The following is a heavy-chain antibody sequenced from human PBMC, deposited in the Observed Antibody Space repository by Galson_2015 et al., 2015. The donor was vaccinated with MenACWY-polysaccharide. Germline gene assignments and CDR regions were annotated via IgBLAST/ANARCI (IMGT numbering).Heavy chain of an antibody. Sequence: SVKVSCKASGGTFSDYGFGWVRQAPGQGLEWMGRIIPIAGMVNYAQKFRGRVTITADRSTSTAHLDLSSLTSEDTAVYYCARVDCSGTICYFAYWGQGTLVTASS. D-gene: IGHD2-15*01. J-gene: IGHJ4*02. V-gene: IGHV1-69*04. CDR3: ARVDCSGTICYFAY. CDR1: GGTFSDYG. CDR2: IIPIAGMV.